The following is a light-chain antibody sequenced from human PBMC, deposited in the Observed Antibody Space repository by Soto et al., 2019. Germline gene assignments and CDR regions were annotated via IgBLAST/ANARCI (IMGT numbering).Light chain of an antibody. CDR1: QSISSW. V-gene: IGKV1-5*03. Sequence: DIQMTQSPSTLSAAVADRVTITCRASQSISSWLAWYQQKKGKAPKLLIYKASSLESGVPSRFSGSGSGTEFNLTISSLQPDDFATYYCQQYNSYSWTFGQGTKVDIK. J-gene: IGKJ1*01. CDR2: KAS. CDR3: QQYNSYSWT.